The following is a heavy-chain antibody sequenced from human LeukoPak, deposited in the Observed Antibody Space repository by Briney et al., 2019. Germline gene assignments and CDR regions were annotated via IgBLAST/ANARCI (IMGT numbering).Heavy chain of an antibody. V-gene: IGHV4-31*03. J-gene: IGHJ4*02. CDR3: ARDRGGSYSKGRFDY. Sequence: SETLSLTCTVSGSSISSGGYYWTWIRQHPGKGLEWIGYIYYSGTTYYNPSLKTRVTISVDTSKTQFSLKLSSVTAADTAVYYCARDRGGSYSKGRFDYWGQGTLVTVSS. CDR1: GSSISSGGYY. CDR2: IYYSGTT. D-gene: IGHD4-11*01.